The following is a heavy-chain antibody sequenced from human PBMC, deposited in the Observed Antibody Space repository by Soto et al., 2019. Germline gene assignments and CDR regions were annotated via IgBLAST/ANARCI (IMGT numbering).Heavy chain of an antibody. CDR2: ISGSGGST. J-gene: IGHJ6*02. V-gene: IGHV3-23*01. Sequence: EVQLLESGGGLVQPGGSLRLSCAASGFTFSRYAMRWVRQAQGKGLEWVSAISGSGGSTYYADSVKGRLTISRDNSKNTLYLQMNSLRAEDTAVYYCAKDIVVVPAAISGHYYYYGMDVWGQGTTVTVSS. CDR3: AKDIVVVPAAISGHYYYYGMDV. CDR1: GFTFSRYA. D-gene: IGHD2-2*01.